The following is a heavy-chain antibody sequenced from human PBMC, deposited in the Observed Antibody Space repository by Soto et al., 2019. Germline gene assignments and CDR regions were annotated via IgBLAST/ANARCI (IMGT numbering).Heavy chain of an antibody. V-gene: IGHV4-30-4*01. CDR2: IYYSGST. D-gene: IGHD2-2*03. J-gene: IGHJ6*02. Sequence: SETLSLTCTVSGGSISSGDYYWSWIRQPPGKGLEWIGYIYYSGSTYYNPSLMSRVTISVDTSKNEFSLKLSSVTAADTAVYYCARLNGYCISTNCHGYYGMDVWGQGTTVTVSS. CDR1: GGSISSGDYY. CDR3: ARLNGYCISTNCHGYYGMDV.